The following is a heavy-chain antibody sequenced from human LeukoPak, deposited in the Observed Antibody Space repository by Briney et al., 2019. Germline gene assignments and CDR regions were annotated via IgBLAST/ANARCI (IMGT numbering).Heavy chain of an antibody. CDR1: GGSISETNYY. CDR3: TRYNSDGGCFDP. CDR2: MYYSGNT. Sequence: SSETLSLTCTVSGGSISETNYYWGWIRQPPGKGLEWIGVMYYSGNTYYNPSLKSRITISLDTSKNQFSLKLSSVTAEDKAVYYCTRYNSDGGCFDPWGQGTLDTVSS. V-gene: IGHV4-39*07. J-gene: IGHJ5*02. D-gene: IGHD1-20*01.